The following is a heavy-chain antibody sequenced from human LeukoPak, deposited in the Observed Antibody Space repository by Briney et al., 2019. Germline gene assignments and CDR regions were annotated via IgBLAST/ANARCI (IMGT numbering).Heavy chain of an antibody. D-gene: IGHD3-10*01. J-gene: IGHJ4*02. CDR3: ARNILLWFGEPNYFDY. CDR1: GYTFTSYG. Sequence: GASVKVSCKASGYTFTSYGISWVRQAPGQGLEWMGWISAYNGNTNYAQKLQDRVTMTTDTSTSTAYMELRSLRSDDAAVYYCARNILLWFGEPNYFDYWGQGTLVTVSS. CDR2: ISAYNGNT. V-gene: IGHV1-18*01.